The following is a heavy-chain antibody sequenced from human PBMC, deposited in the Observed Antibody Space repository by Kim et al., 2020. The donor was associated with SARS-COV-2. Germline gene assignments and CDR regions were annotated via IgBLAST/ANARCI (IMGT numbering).Heavy chain of an antibody. CDR2: IIPIFGTA. V-gene: IGHV1-69*13. CDR3: ARDLPLDGGAFDI. Sequence: SVKVSCKASGGTFSSYAISWVRQAPGQGLEWMGGIIPIFGTANYALKFQGRVTITADESTSTAYMELSSLRSEDTAVYYCARDLPLDGGAFDIWGQGTMVTVSS. J-gene: IGHJ3*02. D-gene: IGHD4-17*01. CDR1: GGTFSSYA.